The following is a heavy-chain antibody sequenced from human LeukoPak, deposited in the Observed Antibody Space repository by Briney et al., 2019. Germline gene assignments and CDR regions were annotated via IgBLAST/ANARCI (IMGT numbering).Heavy chain of an antibody. CDR1: GFIFSSYA. D-gene: IGHD2-8*01. CDR3: AKDRSCINDVCHGYFDY. CDR2: ISGGGGNT. J-gene: IGHJ4*02. V-gene: IGHV3-23*01. Sequence: GGSLRLSCAASGFIFSSYAMSWVRQAPGKGLEWVSTISGGGGNTYYAESVKGRFTISRDNSKNTVYLQMNSLRAEDTAVYYCAKDRSCINDVCHGYFDYWGQGTLVTVSS.